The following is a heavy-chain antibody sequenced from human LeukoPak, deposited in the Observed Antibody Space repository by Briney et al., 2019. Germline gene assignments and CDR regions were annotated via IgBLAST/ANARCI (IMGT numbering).Heavy chain of an antibody. V-gene: IGHV3-30*02. CDR1: GFTFSSYG. J-gene: IGHJ3*02. D-gene: IGHD5-24*01. Sequence: QSGGSLRLSCTASGFTFSSYGMHWVRQAPGKGLEWVAYIQYDGSNQQYADSVKGRFSISRDRSKNIPYLQMNSLRSEDTAIYYCARIRDGYSDAYDIWGQGTVVTVPS. CDR2: IQYDGSNQ. CDR3: ARIRDGYSDAYDI.